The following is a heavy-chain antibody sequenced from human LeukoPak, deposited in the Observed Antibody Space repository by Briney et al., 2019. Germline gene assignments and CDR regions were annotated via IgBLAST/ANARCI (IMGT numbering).Heavy chain of an antibody. CDR3: ARVVPPTDYGSGSYFWDPYYFDY. D-gene: IGHD3-10*01. V-gene: IGHV3-23*01. Sequence: PGRSLRLSWAAAGFTFSSYCMSWVRQAPGKGLEWVSAISGSGGSTYYADSVKGRFTISRDNSKNTLYLQMNSLRVEDTDVYYCARVVPPTDYGSGSYFWDPYYFDYWGQGTLVTVSS. J-gene: IGHJ4*02. CDR1: GFTFSSYC. CDR2: ISGSGGST.